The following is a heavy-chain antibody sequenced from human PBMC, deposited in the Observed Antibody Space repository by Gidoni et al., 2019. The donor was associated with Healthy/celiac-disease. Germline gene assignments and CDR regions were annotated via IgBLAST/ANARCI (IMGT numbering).Heavy chain of an antibody. J-gene: IGHJ4*02. CDR1: GCTFSSYA. Sequence: QVQLVESGGGEVQPGRSVRLSCAASGCTFSSYAMHWVRQAPGKGLEWVAVISYDGSNKYSAYSVKGRFTISRDNSKSTLYLQMNSLRAEDTAVYYCAREGPSAAFDYWGQGTLVTVSS. V-gene: IGHV3-30*04. D-gene: IGHD6-13*01. CDR3: AREGPSAAFDY. CDR2: ISYDGSNK.